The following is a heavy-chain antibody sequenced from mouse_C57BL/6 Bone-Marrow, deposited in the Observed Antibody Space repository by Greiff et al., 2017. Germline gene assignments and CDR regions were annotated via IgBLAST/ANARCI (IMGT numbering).Heavy chain of an antibody. V-gene: IGHV1-81*01. J-gene: IGHJ3*01. CDR1: GYTFTSYG. CDR3: ARSGLRYPAWFAY. Sequence: QVQLQQSGAELARPGASVKLSCKASGYTFTSYGISWVKQRTGQGLEWIGEIYPRSGNTYYNEKFKGKATLTADKSSSTAYMELRSLTSEDSAVYYCARSGLRYPAWFAYWGQGTLVTVSA. D-gene: IGHD1-1*01. CDR2: IYPRSGNT.